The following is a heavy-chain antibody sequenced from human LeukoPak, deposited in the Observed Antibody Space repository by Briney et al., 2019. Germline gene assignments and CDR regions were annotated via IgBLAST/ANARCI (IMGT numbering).Heavy chain of an antibody. V-gene: IGHV4-59*01. CDR3: ARARETYYYDSSGPLLFDY. J-gene: IGHJ4*02. CDR1: GGSISSYY. Sequence: PSETLSLTCTVSGGSISSYYWSWIRQPPGKGLEWIGHIYYSGSTNYNPSLKSGVTISVDTSKNQFSLKLSSVTAADTAVYYCARARETYYYDSSGPLLFDYWGQGTLVTVSS. D-gene: IGHD3-22*01. CDR2: IYYSGST.